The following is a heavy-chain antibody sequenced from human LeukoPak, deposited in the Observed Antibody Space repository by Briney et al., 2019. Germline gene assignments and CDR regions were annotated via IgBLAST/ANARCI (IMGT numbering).Heavy chain of an antibody. V-gene: IGHV1-18*01. CDR3: ARVPYGAGKYPYFDY. CDR2: INTYTGNA. J-gene: IGHJ4*02. D-gene: IGHD3-10*01. Sequence: APVKVSCKASGYTFTSCGISWVRQAPGQGLEWMGWINTYTGNANYPEKLQGRVSMTTDTSTTTAYMEVRSLRYDDTAVYYCARVPYGAGKYPYFDYWGQGSLVTVSS. CDR1: GYTFTSCG.